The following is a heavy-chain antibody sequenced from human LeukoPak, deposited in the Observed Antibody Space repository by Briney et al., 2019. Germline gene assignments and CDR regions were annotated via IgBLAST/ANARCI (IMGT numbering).Heavy chain of an antibody. CDR1: GFTFSSYW. V-gene: IGHV3-7*01. Sequence: PGGSLRLSCAASGFTFSSYWMSWVRQAPGKGLEWVANIKQDGSEKYYVDSVKGRFTISRDNAKNSLYLQMNSLRAEDTAVYCCATRGYSYGQFYYYYMDVWGKGTTVTVSS. CDR2: IKQDGSEK. D-gene: IGHD5-18*01. CDR3: ATRGYSYGQFYYYYMDV. J-gene: IGHJ6*03.